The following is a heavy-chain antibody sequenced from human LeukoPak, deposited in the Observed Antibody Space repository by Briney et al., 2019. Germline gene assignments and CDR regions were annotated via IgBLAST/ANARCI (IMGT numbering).Heavy chain of an antibody. CDR3: ARTAAGSSYYFDY. J-gene: IGHJ4*02. CDR1: GYTFTSYG. D-gene: IGHD6-13*01. Sequence: ASVKVSCKASGYTFTSYGISWVRQAPGQGLEWMGWMNPNSGNTGYAQKFQGRVTMTRNTSISTAYMELSSLRSEDTAVYYCARTAAGSSYYFDYWGQGTLVTVSS. CDR2: MNPNSGNT. V-gene: IGHV1-8*02.